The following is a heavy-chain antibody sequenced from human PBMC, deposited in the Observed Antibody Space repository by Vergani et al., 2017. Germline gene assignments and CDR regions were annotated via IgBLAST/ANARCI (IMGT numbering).Heavy chain of an antibody. CDR3: ARDRDLYCRSTTSCHNWFDP. J-gene: IGHJ5*02. CDR2: VYYTGST. D-gene: IGHD2/OR15-2a*01. Sequence: QVQLQESGPGLVKPSETLSLTCTVSGAAIKDFYWSWFRQPPGKGLEWIGYVYYTGSTTYNPSLKSRVIISVDTSNNQFSLRMTSLTAADTAIYYCARDRDLYCRSTTSCHNWFDPWGQGSLVTVSS. V-gene: IGHV4-59*01. CDR1: GAAIKDFY.